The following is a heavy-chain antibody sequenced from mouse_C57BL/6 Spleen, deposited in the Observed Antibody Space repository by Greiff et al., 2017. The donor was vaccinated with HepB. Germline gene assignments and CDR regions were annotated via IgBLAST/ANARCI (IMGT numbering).Heavy chain of an antibody. Sequence: QVQLQQSGPELVKPGASVKISCKASGYAFSSSWMNWVKQRPGKGLEWIGRIYPGDGDTNYNGKFKGKATLTADKSSSTAYMQLSSLTSEDSAVYFCASKCITTVVANFDYWGQGTTLTVSS. J-gene: IGHJ2*01. CDR3: ASKCITTVVANFDY. CDR2: IYPGDGDT. V-gene: IGHV1-82*01. CDR1: GYAFSSSW. D-gene: IGHD1-1*01.